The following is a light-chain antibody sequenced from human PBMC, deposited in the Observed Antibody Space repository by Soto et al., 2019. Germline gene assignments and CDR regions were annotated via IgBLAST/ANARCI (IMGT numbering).Light chain of an antibody. CDR3: QAWDSSTVV. Sequence: SYELTQPPSVSVSPGQTATITCSGDKLGDKYACWYQQKPGQSPVLVIYQDTKRPSGIPERFSGSNSGNRATLTISGTQAMDEADYYYQAWDSSTVVFGGGTKVTVL. CDR1: KLGDKY. V-gene: IGLV3-1*01. J-gene: IGLJ2*01. CDR2: QDT.